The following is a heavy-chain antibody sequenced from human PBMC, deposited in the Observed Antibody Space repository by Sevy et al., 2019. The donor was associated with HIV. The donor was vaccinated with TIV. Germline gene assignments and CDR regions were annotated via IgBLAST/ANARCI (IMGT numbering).Heavy chain of an antibody. V-gene: IGHV1-2*02. J-gene: IGHJ6*02. D-gene: IGHD3-3*01. CDR2: INPKSVAT. CDR3: ARESCDFWTGSVDYDDGMDV. CDR1: GYTFSDSGYY. Sequence: ASVKVSCKASGYTFSDSGYYVHWVRQAPGQGLEWMGWINPKSVATNYAQKFQGRVTMTRDTSVSTANMEMNRLTFDDTAVYYCARESCDFWTGSVDYDDGMDVWGQGTTVTVSS.